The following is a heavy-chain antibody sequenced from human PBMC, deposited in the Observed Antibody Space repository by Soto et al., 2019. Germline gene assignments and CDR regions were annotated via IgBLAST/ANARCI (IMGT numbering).Heavy chain of an antibody. CDR3: ASPNYWGGDCLPLPYGMDV. CDR1: GGTFSSYT. J-gene: IGHJ6*02. V-gene: IGHV1-69*02. CDR2: IIPILGIA. Sequence: QVQLVQSGAEVKKPGSSVKVSCKASGGTFSSYTISWVRQAPGQGLEWMGRIIPILGIANYAQKFQGRVTITADKSTSTAYMELSSLRSEDPAVYYCASPNYWGGDCLPLPYGMDVWGQGTTVTVSS. D-gene: IGHD2-21*02.